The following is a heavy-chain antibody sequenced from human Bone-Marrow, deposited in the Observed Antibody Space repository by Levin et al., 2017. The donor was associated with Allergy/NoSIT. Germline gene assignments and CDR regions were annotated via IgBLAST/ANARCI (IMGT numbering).Heavy chain of an antibody. CDR1: RFTFSNAW. D-gene: IGHD6-19*01. CDR2: IRTTIDGGTT. V-gene: IGHV3-15*01. J-gene: IGHJ4*02. CDR3: TTHARYTSGWFTM. Sequence: GGSLRLSCAASRFTFSNAWMSWIRQAPGKGLEWVGRIRTTIDGGTTDYAAPGKGSFTISRDASKNTLYLPLNSLKNEDTAVYDCTTHARYTSGWFTMWGQGTLVTVSS.